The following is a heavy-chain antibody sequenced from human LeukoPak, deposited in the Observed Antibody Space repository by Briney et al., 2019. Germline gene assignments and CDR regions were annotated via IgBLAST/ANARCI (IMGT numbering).Heavy chain of an antibody. V-gene: IGHV4-31*03. CDR1: GGSISSGGYY. CDR2: IYYSGST. Sequence: LSLTCTVSGGSISSGGYYWSWIRQHPGKGLEWIGYIYYSGSTYYNPSLKSRVTISVDTSKNQFSLKLSSVTAADTAVYYCASVAAAGTSSPTYWGQGTLVTVSS. J-gene: IGHJ4*02. D-gene: IGHD6-13*01. CDR3: ASVAAAGTSSPTY.